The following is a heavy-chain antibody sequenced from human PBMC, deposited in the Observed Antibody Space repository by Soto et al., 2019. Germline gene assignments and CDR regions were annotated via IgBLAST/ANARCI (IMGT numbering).Heavy chain of an antibody. CDR1: GFTFSSYW. V-gene: IGHV3-7*01. CDR2: IKQDGSEK. J-gene: IGHJ3*02. D-gene: IGHD6-13*01. CDR3: ATPAGSNPLWDAFDI. Sequence: QLGGSLRLSCAASGFTFSSYWMSWVRQAPGKGLEWVANIKQDGSEKYYVDSVKGRFTISRDNAKNSLYLQMNSLRAEDTAVYYCATPAGSNPLWDAFDIWGQGTMVTVSS.